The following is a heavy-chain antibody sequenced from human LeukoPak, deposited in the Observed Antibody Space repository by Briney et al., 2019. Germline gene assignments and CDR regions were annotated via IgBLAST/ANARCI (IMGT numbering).Heavy chain of an antibody. Sequence: SETLSLTCTVSDGSISSYYWSWTRQPAGKGLEWIGRMYISGSTNYNPSLKSRVTMSGDTSKNQFSLNLSSVTAADTAVYYCTRSSGYYTHWFDPWGQGTLVTVSS. V-gene: IGHV4-4*07. D-gene: IGHD3-22*01. CDR2: MYISGST. J-gene: IGHJ5*02. CDR3: TRSSGYYTHWFDP. CDR1: DGSISSYY.